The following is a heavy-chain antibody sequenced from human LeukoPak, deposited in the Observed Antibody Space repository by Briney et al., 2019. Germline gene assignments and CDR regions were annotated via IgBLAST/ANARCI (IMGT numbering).Heavy chain of an antibody. V-gene: IGHV3-7*01. J-gene: IGHJ4*02. CDR3: ARNYFDY. CDR1: GFTFSSFW. Sequence: GGSLRLSCAASGFTFSSFWMTWVRQAPGKGLEWVANIKEDGSEKYYLGPVKGRFTISRDNAKNLLSLQMNSLRAEDTAVYYCARNYFDYWGQGTLVTVSS. CDR2: IKEDGSEK.